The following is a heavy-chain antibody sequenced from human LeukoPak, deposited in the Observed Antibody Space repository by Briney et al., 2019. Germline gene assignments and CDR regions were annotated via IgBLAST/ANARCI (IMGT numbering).Heavy chain of an antibody. CDR1: GDSINSLDL. V-gene: IGHV4-4*02. CDR2: MYLSGTT. Sequence: SGTLSLTCTVSGDSINSLDLWSWVRQPPGKGLEWIGEMYLSGTTHSNPSVKSRVTISIDKSKNQFFLNLSPVTAADTAVYYCAGLVGRYSSGLYYYYFDYWGQGTLVTVSS. D-gene: IGHD3-22*01. J-gene: IGHJ4*02. CDR3: AGLVGRYSSGLYYYYFDY.